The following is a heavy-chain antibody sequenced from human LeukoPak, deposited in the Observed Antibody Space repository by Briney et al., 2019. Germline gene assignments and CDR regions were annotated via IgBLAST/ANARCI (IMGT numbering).Heavy chain of an antibody. CDR2: ISSSGSTI. D-gene: IGHD4-23*01. CDR1: GFTFSSYE. V-gene: IGHV3-48*03. CDR3: ARDYGGSSPFDY. Sequence: GGSLRLSCAASGFTFSSYEMHWVRQAPGKGLEWVSYISSSGSTIYYANSVKGRFTISRDNAKNSLYLQMNSLRAEDTAVYYCARDYGGSSPFDYWGQGTLVTVSS. J-gene: IGHJ4*02.